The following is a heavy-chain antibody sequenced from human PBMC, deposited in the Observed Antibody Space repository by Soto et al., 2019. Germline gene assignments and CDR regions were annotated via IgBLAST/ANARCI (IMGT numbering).Heavy chain of an antibody. Sequence: PSETLSLTCTVSGGSISSYYWSWIRQPPGKGLEWIGYIYYSGSTNYNPSLKSRVTISVDTSKNQFSLKLSSVTAADTAVYYCAGSERYYGGSHGYWGQGTLVTVSS. CDR1: GGSISSYY. J-gene: IGHJ4*02. V-gene: IGHV4-59*08. CDR3: AGSERYYGGSHGY. D-gene: IGHD1-26*01. CDR2: IYYSGST.